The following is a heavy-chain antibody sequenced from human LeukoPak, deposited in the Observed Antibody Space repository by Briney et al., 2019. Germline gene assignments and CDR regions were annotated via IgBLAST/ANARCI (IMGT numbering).Heavy chain of an antibody. D-gene: IGHD7-27*01. CDR3: ARGPPNWGYDY. J-gene: IGHJ4*02. CDR1: GYTFTSYA. V-gene: IGHV1-3*01. Sequence: ASVKVSCKAFGYTFTSYAMHWVRQAPGQRLEWMGWINAGNGNTKDSQKFQGRVTITRDTSASTAYMELSGLRSEDTAVYYCARGPPNWGYDYWGPGTLVTVSS. CDR2: INAGNGNT.